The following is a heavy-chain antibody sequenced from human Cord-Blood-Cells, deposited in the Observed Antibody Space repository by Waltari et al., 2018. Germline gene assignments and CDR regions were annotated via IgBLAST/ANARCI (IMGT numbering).Heavy chain of an antibody. Sequence: QVQLVQSGAEVNKPGASVKVSCKASGYTFTGSYLHWVRQAPGQGLEWMGWINPNSGGTNYAQKFQGRVTMTRDTSISTAYMELSRLRSDDTAVYYCARILTGYYSFDPWGQGTLVTVSS. V-gene: IGHV1-2*02. CDR1: GYTFTGSY. J-gene: IGHJ5*02. CDR3: ARILTGYYSFDP. D-gene: IGHD3-9*01. CDR2: INPNSGGT.